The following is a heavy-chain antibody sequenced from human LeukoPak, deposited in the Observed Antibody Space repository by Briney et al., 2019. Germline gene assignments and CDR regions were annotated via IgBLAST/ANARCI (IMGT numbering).Heavy chain of an antibody. V-gene: IGHV3-21*01. CDR1: GFTFSSYS. CDR3: AKNSNYYYYYMDV. CDR2: ISSSSSYI. Sequence: GGSLRLSCAASGFTFSSYSMNWVRQAPGKGLEWVSSISSSSSYIYYADSVKGRFTISRDNAKNSLYLQMNSLRAEDTAVYYCAKNSNYYYYYMDVWGKGATVTVSS. D-gene: IGHD2/OR15-2a*01. J-gene: IGHJ6*03.